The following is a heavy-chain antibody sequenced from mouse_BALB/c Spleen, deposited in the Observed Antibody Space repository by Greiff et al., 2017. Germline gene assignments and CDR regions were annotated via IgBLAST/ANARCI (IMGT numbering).Heavy chain of an antibody. CDR3: ARSERLPDFDY. D-gene: IGHD2-4*01. J-gene: IGHJ2*01. V-gene: IGHV1S56*01. CDR2: IYPGNVNT. Sequence: QVQLQQSGPELVKPGASVRISCKASGYTFTSYYIHWVKQRPGQGLEWIGWIYPGNVNTKYNEKFKGKATLTADKSSSTAYMQLSSLTSEDSAVYFCARSERLPDFDYWGQGTTLTVSS. CDR1: GYTFTSYY.